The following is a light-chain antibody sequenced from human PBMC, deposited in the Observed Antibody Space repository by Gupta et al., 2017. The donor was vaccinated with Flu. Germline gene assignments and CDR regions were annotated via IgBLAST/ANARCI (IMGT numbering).Light chain of an antibody. CDR3: QQYNNWPRA. J-gene: IGKJ1*01. Sequence: DIVMTQSPATLSVSPGERATLSCRASQSVSSNLAWYPQKPGQAPRLLIYGASTRATGIPARLSGSGSGTEFTLTISSLQSEDFAVYYCQQYNNWPRAFGQGTKVEIK. CDR1: QSVSSN. CDR2: GAS. V-gene: IGKV3-15*01.